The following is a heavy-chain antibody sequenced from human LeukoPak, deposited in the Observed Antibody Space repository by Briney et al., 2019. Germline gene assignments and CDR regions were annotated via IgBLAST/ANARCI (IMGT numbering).Heavy chain of an antibody. D-gene: IGHD3-22*01. J-gene: IGHJ4*02. V-gene: IGHV3-23*01. CDR2: ISGNAGST. CDR3: AKTPRGYYDSSGYSYY. CDR1: GFTLSSYA. Sequence: GGSLRLSCAASGFTLSSYAMSWVRQAPGKGLEWVSLISGNAGSTYYADSVKGRFTISRDNSKNTLYLQMNSLRAEDTAVYYCAKTPRGYYDSSGYSYYWGQGTLVTVSS.